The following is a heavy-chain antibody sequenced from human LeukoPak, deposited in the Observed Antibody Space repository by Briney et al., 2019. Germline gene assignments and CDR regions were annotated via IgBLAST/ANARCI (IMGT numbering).Heavy chain of an antibody. V-gene: IGHV4-38-2*02. CDR1: GYSISSGYY. J-gene: IGHJ5*02. Sequence: PSETLSLTCTVSGYSISSGYYWGWIRQPPGKGLEWIGSIYHSGSTYYNPSLKSRVTISVDTSKNQFSLKLSSVTAADTAVYYCARVGIAVAGTGVSNWFDPWGQGTLVTVSS. D-gene: IGHD6-19*01. CDR3: ARVGIAVAGTGVSNWFDP. CDR2: IYHSGST.